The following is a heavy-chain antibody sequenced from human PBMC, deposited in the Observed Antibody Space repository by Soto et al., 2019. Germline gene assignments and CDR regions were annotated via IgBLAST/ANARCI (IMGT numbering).Heavy chain of an antibody. J-gene: IGHJ5*02. Sequence: SETLSLTCVVYGGSFSCYYWSWSRQSPGKGLEWIGGINHRGSTNYNPSLESRVTISVDTSKNQFSLKLPSVTAADTAMYYCARDGFCTSTTCRVGNWFDPWGQGTLVTVSS. D-gene: IGHD2-2*01. CDR2: INHRGST. CDR1: GGSFSCYY. V-gene: IGHV4-34*01. CDR3: ARDGFCTSTTCRVGNWFDP.